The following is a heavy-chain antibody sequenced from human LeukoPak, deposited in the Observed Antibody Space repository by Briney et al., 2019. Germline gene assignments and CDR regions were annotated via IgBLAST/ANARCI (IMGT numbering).Heavy chain of an antibody. CDR2: ISWTGGNI. J-gene: IGHJ4*02. CDR1: GFTFDDHA. Sequence: GGSLRLSCTASGFTFDDHAMHWVRHAPGKGLEWVSGISWTGGNIGYADSVEGRFTISRDNAKKSLYLQMNSLRAEDTALYYCAKTRCPKRYGDFDDWGQGTLVTVSS. V-gene: IGHV3-9*01. D-gene: IGHD3-9*01. CDR3: AKTRCPKRYGDFDD.